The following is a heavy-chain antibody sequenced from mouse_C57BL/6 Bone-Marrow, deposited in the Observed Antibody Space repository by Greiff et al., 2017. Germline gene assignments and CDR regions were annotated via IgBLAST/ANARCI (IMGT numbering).Heavy chain of an antibody. J-gene: IGHJ4*01. V-gene: IGHV1-69*01. D-gene: IGHD1-3*01. CDR3: AKEFYYAMDY. CDR2: IDPSDSYN. CDR1: GYTFTSYW. Sequence: VQLQQPGAELVMPGASVKLSCKASGYTFTSYWMHWVKQRPGQGLEWIGEIDPSDSYNNYNQKFKGKSTLTVYKYSNTAYMQLSSLTSEDAAVYNCAKEFYYAMDYGGQGTSVTVSS.